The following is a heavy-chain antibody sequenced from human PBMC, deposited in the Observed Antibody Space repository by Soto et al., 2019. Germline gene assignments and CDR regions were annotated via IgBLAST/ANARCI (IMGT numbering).Heavy chain of an antibody. V-gene: IGHV5-10-1*01. Sequence: GESLKISCNGSGYSFTSYWISWVRQMPGKGLEWMGRIDPSDSYTNYSPSFQGHVTISADKSISTAYLQWSSLKASDTAMYYCARKYYYDSSGYPPRSDAFDIWGQGTMVTVSS. J-gene: IGHJ3*02. CDR1: GYSFTSYW. CDR2: IDPSDSYT. CDR3: ARKYYYDSSGYPPRSDAFDI. D-gene: IGHD3-22*01.